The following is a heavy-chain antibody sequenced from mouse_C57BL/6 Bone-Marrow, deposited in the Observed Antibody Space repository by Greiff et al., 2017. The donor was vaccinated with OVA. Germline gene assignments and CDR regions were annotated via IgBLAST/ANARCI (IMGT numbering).Heavy chain of an antibody. D-gene: IGHD1-1*01. V-gene: IGHV10-1*01. CDR2: IRSKSNNYAT. Sequence: EVKLQESGGGLVQPKGSLKLSCAASGFSFNTYAMNWVRQAPGKGLEWVARIRSKSNNYATYYADSVKDRFTISRDDSESMLYLQMNNLKTEDTAMYYGVSRHLYYGSSGGYFDVWGTGTTVTVSS. J-gene: IGHJ1*03. CDR1: GFSFNTYA. CDR3: VSRHLYYGSSGGYFDV.